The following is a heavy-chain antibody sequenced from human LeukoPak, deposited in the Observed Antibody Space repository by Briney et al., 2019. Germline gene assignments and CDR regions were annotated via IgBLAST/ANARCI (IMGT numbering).Heavy chain of an antibody. Sequence: PGGSLRLSCAASGFTFSSSWMHWVRQAPGKGLVWVSRINSDGSITTYADSVRGRFTISRDNAKNSLYLQMNSLRAEDTAVYYCARGRTMVRGVTPPSYFDYWGQGTLVTVSS. CDR3: ARGRTMVRGVTPPSYFDY. D-gene: IGHD3-10*01. J-gene: IGHJ4*02. CDR2: INSDGSIT. V-gene: IGHV3-74*01. CDR1: GFTFSSSW.